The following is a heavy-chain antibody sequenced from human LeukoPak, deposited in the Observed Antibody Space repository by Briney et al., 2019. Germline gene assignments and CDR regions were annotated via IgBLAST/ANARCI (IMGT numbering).Heavy chain of an antibody. V-gene: IGHV3-21*04. Sequence: GGSLRLSCAASGFTFSSYSMNWVRQAPGKGLEWVSSIRSSSSYIYYADSVKGRFTISRDNSNDRVYLQMNSLRADDTALYYCAKFLGGDEKVDAFDVWGQGTRVTVSS. CDR3: AKFLGGDEKVDAFDV. CDR1: GFTFSSYS. D-gene: IGHD2/OR15-2a*01. CDR2: IRSSSSYI. J-gene: IGHJ3*01.